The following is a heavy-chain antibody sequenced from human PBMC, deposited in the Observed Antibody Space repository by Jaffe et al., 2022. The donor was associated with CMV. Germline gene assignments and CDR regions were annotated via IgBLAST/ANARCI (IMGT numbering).Heavy chain of an antibody. D-gene: IGHD5-12*01. CDR2: IYSGGST. Sequence: EVQLVETGGGLIQPGGSLRLSCAASGFTVSSNYMSWVRQAPGKGLEWVSVIYSGGSTYYADSVKGRFTISRDNSKNTLYLQMNSLRAEDTAVYYCARAKRATADAFDIWGQGTMVTVSS. CDR3: ARAKRATADAFDI. J-gene: IGHJ3*02. CDR1: GFTVSSNY. V-gene: IGHV3-53*02.